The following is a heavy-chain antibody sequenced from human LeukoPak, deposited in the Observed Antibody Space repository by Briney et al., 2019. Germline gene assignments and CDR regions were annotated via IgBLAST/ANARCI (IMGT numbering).Heavy chain of an antibody. CDR2: VRGSGGST. V-gene: IGHV3-23*01. D-gene: IGHD3-3*01. Sequence: GGSLRLSCAASGFTFRNYAMSWVRQAPGKGLEWVSGVRGSGGSTYYADSVKGRFTISRDNSKNTLYLQMNSLRAEDTAVYYCAKESNYDFWSGYYNYWGQGTQVTVSS. CDR3: AKESNYDFWSGYYNY. J-gene: IGHJ4*02. CDR1: GFTFRNYA.